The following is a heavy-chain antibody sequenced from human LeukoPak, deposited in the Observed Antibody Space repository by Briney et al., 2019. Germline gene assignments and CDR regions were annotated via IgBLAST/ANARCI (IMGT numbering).Heavy chain of an antibody. J-gene: IGHJ4*02. CDR3: ARGRLSDIVVVPAAIFAY. CDR1: GFTFSSYS. V-gene: IGHV3-21*01. CDR2: ISSSSSYI. D-gene: IGHD2-2*01. Sequence: GGSLRLSCAASGFTFSSYSMNWVRQAPGKGLEWVSSISSSSSYIYYADSAKGRFTISRDNAKNSLYLQMNSLRAEDTAVYYCARGRLSDIVVVPAAIFAYWGQGTLVTVSS.